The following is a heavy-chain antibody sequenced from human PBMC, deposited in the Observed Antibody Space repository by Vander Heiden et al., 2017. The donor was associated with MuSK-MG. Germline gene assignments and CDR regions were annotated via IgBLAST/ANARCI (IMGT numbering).Heavy chain of an antibody. CDR1: GFNFSSHG. Sequence: QVQLAESGGGVVQPGRSLRLSCVASGFNFSSHGMHWVRQAPGKGMEWVASLWFDGTKKYYADSVKGRLTVSRDNSKSTLYLQINGLRVEDTAVYYCARGRDIVVVPSGATYSTYAYYFDFWGQGTQVTVSS. V-gene: IGHV3-33*01. CDR3: ARGRDIVVVPSGATYSTYAYYFDF. D-gene: IGHD2-2*01. CDR2: LWFDGTKK. J-gene: IGHJ4*02.